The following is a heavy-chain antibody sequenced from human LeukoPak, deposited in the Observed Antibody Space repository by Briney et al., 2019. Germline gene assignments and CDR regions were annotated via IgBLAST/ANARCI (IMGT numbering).Heavy chain of an antibody. J-gene: IGHJ4*02. CDR3: ARRYCSGGSCSIDY. CDR1: GFTFSSYS. CDR2: ISSSSSTI. D-gene: IGHD2-15*01. Sequence: PGGSLRLSCAASGFTFSSYSMNWVRQAPGKGLEWVSYISSSSSTIYYADSVKGRFTISRDNAKNSLYLQMNSLRAEDTAVYYCARRYCSGGSCSIDYWGQGTLVTVSS. V-gene: IGHV3-48*01.